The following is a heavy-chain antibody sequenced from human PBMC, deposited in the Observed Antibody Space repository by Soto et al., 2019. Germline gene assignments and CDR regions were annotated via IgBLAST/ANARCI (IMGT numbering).Heavy chain of an antibody. D-gene: IGHD6-19*01. Sequence: SETLSLTCTVSGGSISRYYWSWIRQPPGKGLEWIGYIHYSGSSIYNPSLKSRVTIAVDTSKNQFSLKLSSVTAADTAVYYCARGGGRGRYTFDNWGQGTLVTVSS. J-gene: IGHJ4*02. CDR1: GGSISRYY. V-gene: IGHV4-59*01. CDR3: ARGGGRGRYTFDN. CDR2: IHYSGSS.